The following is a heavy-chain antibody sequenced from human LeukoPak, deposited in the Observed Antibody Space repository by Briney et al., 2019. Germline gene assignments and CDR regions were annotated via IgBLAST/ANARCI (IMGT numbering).Heavy chain of an antibody. CDR2: IRSKANSYAT. CDR3: TRRLQARDYYDSSGYYSDFDY. D-gene: IGHD3-22*01. Sequence: PGGSLGLSCAASGFTFSGSAMHWVRQASGKGLEWVGRIRSKANSYATAYAASVKGRFTISRDDSKNTAYLQMNSLKTEDTAVYYCTRRLQARDYYDSSGYYSDFDYWGQGTLVTVSS. CDR1: GFTFSGSA. J-gene: IGHJ4*02. V-gene: IGHV3-73*01.